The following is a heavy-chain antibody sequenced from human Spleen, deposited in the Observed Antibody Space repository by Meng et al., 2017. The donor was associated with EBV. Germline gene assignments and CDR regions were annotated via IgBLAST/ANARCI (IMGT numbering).Heavy chain of an antibody. J-gene: IGHJ4*02. CDR1: CASIRRVCYY. CDR2: IYYSGST. Sequence: SGPGLVKPSQTLAPPCAASCASIRRVCYYWSWIRQPPGKGLEWIGYIYYSGSTDYNPSLKSRATISVDTSKNQFSLKLSSVTAADTAVYYCARENYYDSSGSDYWGQGTLVTVSS. CDR3: ARENYYDSSGSDY. D-gene: IGHD3-22*01. V-gene: IGHV4-30-4*01.